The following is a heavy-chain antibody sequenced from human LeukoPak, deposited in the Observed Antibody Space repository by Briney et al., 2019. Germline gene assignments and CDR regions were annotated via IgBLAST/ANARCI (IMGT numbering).Heavy chain of an antibody. V-gene: IGHV3-23*01. CDR2: ISGSGGST. J-gene: IGHJ6*03. D-gene: IGHD3-16*01. CDR1: GFTFSSYG. Sequence: GGSLRLSCAASGFTFSSYGMSWVRQAPGKGLEWVSAISGSGGSTYYADSVKGRFTISRDNSKNTLYLQMNSLRAEDTALYYCVKSQLSGGYYYYYYMDVWGKGTTVTVSS. CDR3: VKSQLSGGYYYYYYMDV.